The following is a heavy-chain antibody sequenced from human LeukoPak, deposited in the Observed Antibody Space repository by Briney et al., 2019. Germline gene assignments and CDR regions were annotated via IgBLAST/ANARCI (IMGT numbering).Heavy chain of an antibody. D-gene: IGHD5-12*01. V-gene: IGHV4-39*07. Sequence: SETLSLTCTVSGGSISSSSYYWGWIRQPPGKGLEWIGSIYYSGSTYYNPSLKSRVTISLDTSKNQFSLKLSSVTAADTAVYYCATGGYTGYDLPYWGQGTLVTVSS. CDR1: GGSISSSSYY. CDR3: ATGGYTGYDLPY. J-gene: IGHJ4*02. CDR2: IYYSGST.